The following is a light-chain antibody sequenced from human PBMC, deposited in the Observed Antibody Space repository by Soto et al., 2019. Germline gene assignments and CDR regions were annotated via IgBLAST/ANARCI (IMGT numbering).Light chain of an antibody. CDR1: QTISSW. CDR3: QQYNTYS. CDR2: KTS. J-gene: IGKJ2*01. Sequence: DIQMTQSPSTLSGSVGDRVTITCRASQTISSWLAWYQQKPGKAPKLLMYKTSTLESGVPSRFSGSGSGTEFTLTISNLQPDDFATYYCQQYNTYSFGQGTKLEIK. V-gene: IGKV1-5*03.